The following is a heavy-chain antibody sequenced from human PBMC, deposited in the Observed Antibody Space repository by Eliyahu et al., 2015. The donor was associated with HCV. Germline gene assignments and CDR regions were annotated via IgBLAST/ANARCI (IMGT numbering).Heavy chain of an antibody. CDR2: IYYSGST. D-gene: IGHD3-10*01. Sequence: QLQLQESGPGLVKPSETLSLTCTVSGGSISSSSYYWGWIRQPPGKGLEWIGSIYYSGSTYYNPSLKSRVTISVDTSKNQFSLKLSSVTAADTAVYYCASRPDLLWFGEGNNWFDPWGQGTLVTVSS. CDR1: GGSISSSSYY. V-gene: IGHV4-39*01. J-gene: IGHJ5*02. CDR3: ASRPDLLWFGEGNNWFDP.